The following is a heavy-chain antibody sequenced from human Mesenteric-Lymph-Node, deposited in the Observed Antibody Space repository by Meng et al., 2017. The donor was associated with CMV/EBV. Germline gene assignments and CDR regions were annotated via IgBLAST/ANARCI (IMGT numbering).Heavy chain of an antibody. D-gene: IGHD3-10*01. J-gene: IGHJ4*02. CDR2: INWNGDST. CDR1: GFTFDDYG. Sequence: GESLKISCAVSGFTFDDYGMSWVRQVPGKGLEWISGINWNGDSTAYADSVKGRFTISRDNAKNSLYLHMNSLSADDTAMYYCARTPGSYFQDYFDYWGQGILVTVSS. CDR3: ARTPGSYFQDYFDY. V-gene: IGHV3-20*04.